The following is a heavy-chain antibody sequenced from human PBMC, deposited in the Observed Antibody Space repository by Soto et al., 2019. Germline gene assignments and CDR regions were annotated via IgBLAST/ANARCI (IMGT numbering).Heavy chain of an antibody. CDR3: AKGGGYDSSGYYNNCFDP. V-gene: IGHV4-59*01. J-gene: IGHJ5*02. CDR2: IYYSGST. Sequence: SATMPVTSTVSWGSIGGFYWSRLRQTKRKGLEWIGYIYYSGSTNYNPSLKSRVTISVDTSKNQFSLKLSSVTAADTAVYYCAKGGGYDSSGYYNNCFDPLGQGTLVTCSS. CDR1: WGSIGGFY. D-gene: IGHD3-22*01.